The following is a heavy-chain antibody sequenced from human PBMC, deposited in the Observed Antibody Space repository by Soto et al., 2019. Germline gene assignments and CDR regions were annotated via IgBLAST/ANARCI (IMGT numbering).Heavy chain of an antibody. CDR2: ISAYNGNT. D-gene: IGHD3-10*01. CDR1: GYTFTSYG. CDR3: ARVQARITMVRGVIIYGMDV. J-gene: IGHJ6*02. V-gene: IGHV1-18*04. Sequence: QVQLVQSGAEVKKPGASVKVSCKASGYTFTSYGISWVRQAPGQGLEWMGWISAYNGNTNYAQKLQGRVTMTTDTSTSTASMELRSVRSDDTAVYYCARVQARITMVRGVIIYGMDVWGQGTTVTVSS.